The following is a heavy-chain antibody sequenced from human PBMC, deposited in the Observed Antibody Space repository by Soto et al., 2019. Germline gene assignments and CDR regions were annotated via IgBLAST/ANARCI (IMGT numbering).Heavy chain of an antibody. CDR1: CGSISSYY. Sequence: PSETLSLTCTVSCGSISSYYWSWIRQPPGKGLEWIGYIYYSGSTNYNPSLKSRVTISVDTSKNQFSLKLSSVTAADTAVYYCARADFWSGYYPQWIFDYWGQGTLVTVSS. D-gene: IGHD3-3*01. V-gene: IGHV4-59*01. CDR3: ARADFWSGYYPQWIFDY. J-gene: IGHJ4*02. CDR2: IYYSGST.